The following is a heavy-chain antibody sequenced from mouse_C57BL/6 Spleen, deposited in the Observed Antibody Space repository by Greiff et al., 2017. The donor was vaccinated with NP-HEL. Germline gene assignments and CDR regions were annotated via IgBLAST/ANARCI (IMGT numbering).Heavy chain of an antibody. CDR3: ARWGDYDSQAWFAY. Sequence: EVQLQQSGPELVKPGASVKIPCKASGYTFTDYNMDWVKQSHGKSLEWIGDINPNNGGTNYNQKFKGKATLTVDKSSSTAYMSLRSLTSEDTAVYYCARWGDYDSQAWFAYWGQGTLVTVSA. D-gene: IGHD2-4*01. CDR1: GYTFTDYN. V-gene: IGHV1-18*01. CDR2: INPNNGGT. J-gene: IGHJ3*01.